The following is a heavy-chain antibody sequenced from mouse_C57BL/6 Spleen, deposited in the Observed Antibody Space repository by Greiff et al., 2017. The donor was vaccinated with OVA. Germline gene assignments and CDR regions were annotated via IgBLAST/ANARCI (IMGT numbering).Heavy chain of an antibody. D-gene: IGHD4-1*01. CDR2: INPSNGGT. CDR3: ARGEGANWPFAY. Sequence: QVQLQQPGTELVKPGASVKLSCKASGYTFTSYWMHWVQQRPGQGLEWIGNINPSNGGTNYNEKFKSKATLTVAKSSSTAYMQLSSRTSEDSAVYYCARGEGANWPFAYWGQGTLVTVAA. J-gene: IGHJ3*01. V-gene: IGHV1-53*01. CDR1: GYTFTSYW.